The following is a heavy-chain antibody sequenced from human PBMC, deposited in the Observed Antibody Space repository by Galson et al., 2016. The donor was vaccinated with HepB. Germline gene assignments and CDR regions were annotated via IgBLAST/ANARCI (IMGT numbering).Heavy chain of an antibody. CDR2: ISWHSANI. CDR1: GFTFDDYA. D-gene: IGHD1-26*01. Sequence: SLRLSCAASGFTFDDYAMHWVRQAPGKGLEWVSGISWHSANIAYADSVKGRFTISRDNARKSLYLQMTSLRPDDTALYYCARDRNPGIVGPWTCFDPWGQGTLVTVSS. J-gene: IGHJ5*02. CDR3: ARDRNPGIVGPWTCFDP. V-gene: IGHV3-9*01.